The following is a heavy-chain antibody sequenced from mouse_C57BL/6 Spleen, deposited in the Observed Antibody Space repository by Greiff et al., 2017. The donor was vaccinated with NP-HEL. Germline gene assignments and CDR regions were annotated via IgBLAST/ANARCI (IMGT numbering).Heavy chain of an antibody. D-gene: IGHD2-2*01. J-gene: IGHJ4*01. CDR3: ANNGYDGDYYAMDY. CDR2: IYPGDGDT. Sequence: VKVVESGPELVKPGASVKISCKASGYAFSSSWMNWVKQRPGKGLEWIGRIYPGDGDTNYNGKFKGKATLTADKSSSTAYMQLSSLTSEDSAVYFCANNGYDGDYYAMDYWGQGTSVTVSS. CDR1: GYAFSSSW. V-gene: IGHV1-82*01.